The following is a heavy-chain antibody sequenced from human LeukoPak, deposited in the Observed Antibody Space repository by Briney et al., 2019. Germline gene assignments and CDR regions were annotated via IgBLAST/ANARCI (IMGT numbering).Heavy chain of an antibody. CDR3: ARRVTNSWYYFDY. CDR2: IYPGDSDT. Sequence: PGESLKISCKGSGYRFTSYWSAWVRQMPGKGLEWMGIIYPGDSDTRYSPSFQGQVTISADKSNSTAYLQWRSLKASDTAMYYCARRVTNSWYYFDYWGQGTLVTVSS. CDR1: GYRFTSYW. V-gene: IGHV5-51*02. J-gene: IGHJ4*02. D-gene: IGHD6-13*01.